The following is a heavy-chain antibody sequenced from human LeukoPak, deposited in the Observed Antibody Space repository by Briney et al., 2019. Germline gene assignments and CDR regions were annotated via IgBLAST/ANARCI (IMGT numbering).Heavy chain of an antibody. J-gene: IGHJ4*02. CDR2: ISDSGGST. V-gene: IGHV3-23*01. CDR1: GFTFSSDA. Sequence: GGSLRLSCAASGFTFSSDAMSWVRQAPGKGLEWVSAISDSGGSTHYADFVKGRFTISRDNSKNTLYLQMNSLRAEDTAVYYCARHGSYDPRLRLDYWGQGTLVTVSS. D-gene: IGHD1-26*01. CDR3: ARHGSYDPRLRLDY.